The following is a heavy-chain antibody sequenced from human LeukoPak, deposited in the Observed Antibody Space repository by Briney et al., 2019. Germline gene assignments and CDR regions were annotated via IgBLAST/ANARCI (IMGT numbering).Heavy chain of an antibody. Sequence: ASVKVSCKASGYTFTSYDINWVRQATGQGLEWMGWMNPNSGNTGYAQKFQGRVTMTRDTSISTAYMELSRLRSDDTAVYYCARVHSSGYYYNDYWGQGTLVTVSS. J-gene: IGHJ4*02. CDR1: GYTFTSYD. D-gene: IGHD3-22*01. CDR3: ARVHSSGYYYNDY. CDR2: MNPNSGNT. V-gene: IGHV1-8*01.